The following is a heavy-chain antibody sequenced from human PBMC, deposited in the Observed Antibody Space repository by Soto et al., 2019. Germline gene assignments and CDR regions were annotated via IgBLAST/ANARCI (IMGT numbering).Heavy chain of an antibody. D-gene: IGHD3-16*01. J-gene: IGHJ4*02. CDR2: TYWDDDK. V-gene: IGHV2-5*02. CDR3: ARALGSWGSYYFDH. CDR1: GFSLDTWGVG. Sequence: QITLKESGPPLVRPTQTLTLTCTVSGFSLDTWGVGVGWIRQSPGKAPEWLALTYWDDDKRYSPSLKNRLTITKDTSKNQVVLTVTNMDPVDTVTYYCARALGSWGSYYFDHWGQGTLVTVSS.